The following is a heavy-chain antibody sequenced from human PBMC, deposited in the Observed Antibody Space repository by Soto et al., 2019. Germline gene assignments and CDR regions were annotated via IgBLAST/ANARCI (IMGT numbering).Heavy chain of an antibody. J-gene: IGHJ6*02. CDR2: IDHSGST. V-gene: IGHV4-34*01. D-gene: IGHD3-9*01. CDR3: VRGLRYFGMDV. CDR1: GVSFSAYD. Sequence: ETLSLTCAVSGVSFSAYDWTWIRQAPGRGLEWIGEIDHSGSTNYNPALEGRGNMSLDPAKNRFSPNVTSVTAADTAVYYCVRGLRYFGMDVWGQGTKVTVSS.